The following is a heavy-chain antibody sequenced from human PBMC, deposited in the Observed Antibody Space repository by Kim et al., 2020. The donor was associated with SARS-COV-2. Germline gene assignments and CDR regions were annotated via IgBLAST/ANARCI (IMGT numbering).Heavy chain of an antibody. CDR2: INPSGGIT. Sequence: ASVKVSCKASGYTFTNYYVHWVRQAPGQGLEWVGAINPSGGITIYAQKFQGRVTMTADMSTSTIYMELNSLTSEDTAVYYCAREDTIFGVLMGLDHWGQGSLVTVSS. J-gene: IGHJ4*02. V-gene: IGHV1-46*01. CDR3: AREDTIFGVLMGLDH. D-gene: IGHD3-3*01. CDR1: GYTFTNYY.